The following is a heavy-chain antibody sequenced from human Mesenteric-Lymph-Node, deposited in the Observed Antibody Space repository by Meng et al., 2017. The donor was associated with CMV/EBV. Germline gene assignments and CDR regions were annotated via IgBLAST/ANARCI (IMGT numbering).Heavy chain of an antibody. J-gene: IGHJ4*02. CDR1: GFTFSSYW. CDR3: TRGYCSSSSCNLPFDY. Sequence: GESLKISCAASGFTFSSYWMSWVRQAPGRGLEWVANIKKDGSEKYYVDSVKGRFTISRDNAKNSLYLQMNSLRAEDTAVYYCTRGYCSSSSCNLPFDYWGQGTLVTVSS. D-gene: IGHD2-15*01. V-gene: IGHV3-7*01. CDR2: IKKDGSEK.